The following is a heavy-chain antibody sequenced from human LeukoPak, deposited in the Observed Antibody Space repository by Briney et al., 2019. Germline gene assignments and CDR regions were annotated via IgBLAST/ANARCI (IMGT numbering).Heavy chain of an antibody. CDR1: GGTFSSYA. D-gene: IGHD1-7*01. CDR3: ARALELRSDAFDI. CDR2: IIPIFGTA. J-gene: IGHJ3*02. V-gene: IGHV1-69*05. Sequence: EASVKVSCKASGGTFSSYAISWVRQAPGQGLEWMGGIIPIFGTANYAQKFQGRVTITTDESTSTAYMELSSLRSEDTAVYYCARALELRSDAFDIWGQGTMVTVSS.